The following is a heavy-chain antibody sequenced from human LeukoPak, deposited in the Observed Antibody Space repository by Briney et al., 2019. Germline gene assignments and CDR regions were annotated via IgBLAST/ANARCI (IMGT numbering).Heavy chain of an antibody. J-gene: IGHJ4*02. D-gene: IGHD3-10*01. CDR2: INHSGST. CDR3: ARVRHSGSYYDFDY. V-gene: IGHV4-34*01. Sequence: SETLSLTCAVYGGPFSGYYWSWIRQPPGKGLEWIGEINHSGSTNYNPSLKSRVTISVDTSKNQFSLKLSSVTAADTAVYYCARVRHSGSYYDFDYWGQGTLVTVSS. CDR1: GGPFSGYY.